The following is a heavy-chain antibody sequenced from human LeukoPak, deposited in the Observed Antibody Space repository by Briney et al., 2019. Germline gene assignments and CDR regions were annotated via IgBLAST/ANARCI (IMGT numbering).Heavy chain of an antibody. CDR3: AKAIDDDSSGYYYDY. Sequence: GGSLRLSCAASGFTFSSYAMHWVRQAPGKGLEWVAVISYDGSNKYYADSVKGRFTISRDNSKNTLYLQMNSLRAEDTAVYYCAKAIDDDSSGYYYDYWGQGTLVTVSS. CDR2: ISYDGSNK. D-gene: IGHD3-22*01. J-gene: IGHJ4*02. V-gene: IGHV3-30*04. CDR1: GFTFSSYA.